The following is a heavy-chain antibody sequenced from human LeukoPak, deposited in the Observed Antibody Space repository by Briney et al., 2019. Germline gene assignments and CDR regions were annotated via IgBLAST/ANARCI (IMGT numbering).Heavy chain of an antibody. J-gene: IGHJ4*02. CDR2: IYASGNT. Sequence: PSETLSLTCTVSGGSISSASYYWSWIRQSAGKELEWIGRIYASGNTNYNPSLKSRVTISVDTSKRQFSLKLSSVTAADTAVYYCARATGYSNGWLDYWGQGTLVTVSS. CDR3: ARATGYSNGWLDY. D-gene: IGHD6-19*01. CDR1: GGSISSASYY. V-gene: IGHV4-61*02.